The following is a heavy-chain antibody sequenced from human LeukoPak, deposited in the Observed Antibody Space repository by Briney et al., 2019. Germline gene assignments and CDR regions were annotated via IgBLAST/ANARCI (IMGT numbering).Heavy chain of an antibody. CDR3: AKSGGYGLIDY. CDR2: IYSSGST. D-gene: IGHD1-26*01. V-gene: IGHV4-39*01. J-gene: IGHJ4*02. Sequence: SETLSLTCTVSGASISGSGYYWGWIRQPPGKGLEWIGSIYSSGSTYYNASLQSRVTISIETYKNQISLRLNSVTAADTAMYYCAKSGGYGLIDYWGQGTLVTVSS. CDR1: GASISGSGYY.